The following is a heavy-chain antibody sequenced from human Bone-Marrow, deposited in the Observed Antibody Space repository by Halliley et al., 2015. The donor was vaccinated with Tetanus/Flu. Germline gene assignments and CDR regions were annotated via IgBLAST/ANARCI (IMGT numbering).Heavy chain of an antibody. Sequence: WMGIIYPGDSDPKYSPAFQGQVIISADKSINTAYLQWSSLKASDTALYYCARRASQIGCYAMDVWGQGTTVPVSS. CDR2: IYPGDSDP. D-gene: IGHD3-16*01. CDR3: ARRASQIGCYAMDV. J-gene: IGHJ6*02. V-gene: IGHV5-51*01.